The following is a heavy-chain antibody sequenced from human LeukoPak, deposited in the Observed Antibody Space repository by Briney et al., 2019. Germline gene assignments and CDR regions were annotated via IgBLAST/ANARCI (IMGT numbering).Heavy chain of an antibody. J-gene: IGHJ4*02. CDR2: VKHSGST. Sequence: RNRIGEVKHSGSTNNNPSLKSRVTISVDTSKDQFSLILSYVTAADTAVYYCARGDYYDPSGDRNWGQGTLVTVSS. V-gene: IGHV4-34*01. D-gene: IGHD3-22*01. CDR3: ARGDYYDPSGDRN.